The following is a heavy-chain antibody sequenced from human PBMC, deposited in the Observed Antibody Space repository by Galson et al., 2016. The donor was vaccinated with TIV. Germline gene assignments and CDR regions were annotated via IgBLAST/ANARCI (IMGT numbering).Heavy chain of an antibody. CDR2: IIPILGIA. Sequence: SVKVSCKASGGTFSSFTISWVRQAPGQGLEWMGRIIPILGIANYAQKFQGRLSIIADKSTSTAYMEMSSLRSEDTAVYYCASDHEGDSWSGSYRVGYYNFMYVWGKGTTVTVSS. CDR1: GGTFSSFT. V-gene: IGHV1-69*02. D-gene: IGHD3-3*01. J-gene: IGHJ6*03. CDR3: ASDHEGDSWSGSYRVGYYNFMYV.